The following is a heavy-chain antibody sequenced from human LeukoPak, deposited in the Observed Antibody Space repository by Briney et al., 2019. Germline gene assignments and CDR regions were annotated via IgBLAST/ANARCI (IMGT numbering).Heavy chain of an antibody. CDR1: GFTFSDYY. V-gene: IGHV3-11*04. J-gene: IGHJ6*03. CDR2: ISSSGSTI. Sequence: PGGSLRLSCAASGFTFSDYYMSWIRQAPGKGLEWVSYISSSGSTIYYADSVKGRFTISRDNAKNSLYLQMNSLRAEDTAVYYCARGTSSSSFGYYYYYYMDVWGKGTTVTVSS. D-gene: IGHD6-6*01. CDR3: ARGTSSSSFGYYYYYYMDV.